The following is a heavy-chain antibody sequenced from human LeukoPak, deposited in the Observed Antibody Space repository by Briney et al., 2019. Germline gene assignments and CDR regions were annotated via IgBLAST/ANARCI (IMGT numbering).Heavy chain of an antibody. Sequence: GGSLRLSCAASGFTFSSYGMHWVRQAPGKGLEWVAFIRYDGSNKYYADSVKGRFTISRDNSKNTLYLQMNSLRAEDTAVCYCATPITTVVTPFTGRGWGQGTLVTVSS. V-gene: IGHV3-30*02. D-gene: IGHD4-23*01. CDR3: ATPITTVVTPFTGRG. J-gene: IGHJ4*02. CDR2: IRYDGSNK. CDR1: GFTFSSYG.